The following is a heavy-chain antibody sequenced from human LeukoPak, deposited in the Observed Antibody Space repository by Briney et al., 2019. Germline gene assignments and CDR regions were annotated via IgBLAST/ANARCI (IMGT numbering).Heavy chain of an antibody. CDR1: GFTFSSYA. J-gene: IGHJ4*02. CDR3: AKGSSSGWYLFGY. D-gene: IGHD6-19*01. V-gene: IGHV3-23*01. Sequence: GGSLRLSCAASGFTFSSYAMSWVRQAPGKGLEWVSAISGSGGSTYYADSVKGRFTISRDNSKSTLYLQMNSLRAEDTAVYYCAKGSSSGWYLFGYWGQGTLVTVSS. CDR2: ISGSGGST.